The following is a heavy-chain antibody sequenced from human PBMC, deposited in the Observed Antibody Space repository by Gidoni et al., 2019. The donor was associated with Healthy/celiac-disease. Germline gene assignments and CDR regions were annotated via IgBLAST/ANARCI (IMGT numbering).Heavy chain of an antibody. J-gene: IGHJ3*02. CDR1: GYSFTSYW. Sequence: EVQLVQSGAEVKKPGESLKISCKGSGYSFTSYWIGCVRQMPGKGLEWMGIIYPGDSDTRYSPSFQGQVTISADKSISTAYLQWSSLKASDTAMYYCARKRLPRYCSGGSCSIHYAFDIWGQGTMVTVSS. V-gene: IGHV5-51*01. D-gene: IGHD2-15*01. CDR2: IYPGDSDT. CDR3: ARKRLPRYCSGGSCSIHYAFDI.